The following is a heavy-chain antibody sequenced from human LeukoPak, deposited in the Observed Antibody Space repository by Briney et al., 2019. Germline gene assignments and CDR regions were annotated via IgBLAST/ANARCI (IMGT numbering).Heavy chain of an antibody. V-gene: IGHV1-69*13. CDR3: ARSPLDSSTSWGGDY. CDR2: IIPIFGTA. J-gene: IGHJ4*02. CDR1: GYTFTSYG. D-gene: IGHD2-2*01. Sequence: ASVKVSCKASGYTFTSYGISWVRQAPGQGLEWMGGIIPIFGTANYAQKFQGRVTITADESTSTAYMELSSLRSEDTAVYYCARSPLDSSTSWGGDYWGQGTLVTVSS.